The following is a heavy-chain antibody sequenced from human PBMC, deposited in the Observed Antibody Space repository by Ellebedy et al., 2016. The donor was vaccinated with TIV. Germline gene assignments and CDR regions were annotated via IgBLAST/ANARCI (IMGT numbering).Heavy chain of an antibody. V-gene: IGHV3-7*01. CDR2: IKEDGSEG. CDR1: GFTSSDYW. Sequence: PGGSLRLSCAASGFTSSDYWMSWVRQAPGKGLEWVANIKEDGSEGYYVDSVKGRFTISRDNAKNSLSLQMNSLRDEDTDVYFCARDTDRFGELFFDYWGQGAPVTVSS. D-gene: IGHD3-10*01. CDR3: ARDTDRFGELFFDY. J-gene: IGHJ4*02.